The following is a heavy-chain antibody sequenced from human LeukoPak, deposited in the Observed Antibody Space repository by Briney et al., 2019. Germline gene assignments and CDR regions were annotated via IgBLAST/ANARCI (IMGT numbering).Heavy chain of an antibody. CDR1: GYSISSGYY. D-gene: IGHD2-2*01. CDR2: IKHGGSP. J-gene: IGHJ5*02. V-gene: IGHV4-38-2*01. Sequence: SETLSLTCSVSGYSISSGYYWAWIRQPPGKGREWIGIIKHGGSPSYNWSLKSRVTIPVDTPKTQFSLKLSYVTAADTAVYYCARARGCASCQNWFDPWGQGTLVTVSS. CDR3: ARARGCASCQNWFDP.